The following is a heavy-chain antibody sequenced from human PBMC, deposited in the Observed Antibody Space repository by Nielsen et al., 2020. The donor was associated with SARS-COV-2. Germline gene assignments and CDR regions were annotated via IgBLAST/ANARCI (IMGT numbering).Heavy chain of an antibody. Sequence: SLKISCAASGFTFADYAMHWVRQAPGKGLKRVSCISWHSGSIGYADSVKGRFTLSRDNAKNSLYLQMNSLRAEDTALYYCAKGDFEYSSSSYYYYNGMDVWGQGTTVTVSS. D-gene: IGHD6-6*01. CDR2: ISWHSGSI. CDR3: AKGDFEYSSSSYYYYNGMDV. J-gene: IGHJ6*02. V-gene: IGHV3-9*01. CDR1: GFTFADYA.